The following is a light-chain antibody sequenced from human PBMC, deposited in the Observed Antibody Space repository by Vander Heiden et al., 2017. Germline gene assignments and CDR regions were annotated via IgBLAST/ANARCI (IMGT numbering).Light chain of an antibody. V-gene: IGKV4-1*01. J-gene: IGKJ1*01. CDR2: WAS. CDR1: QSILSNSNKKNY. Sequence: DIVMTQSPDSLAVSLGERATIDCKSSQSILSNSNKKNYLAWYQQKAGPPPKLLIYWASTRESGVPDRFSSSGSGAHFTLTISSLQAEDVAVYYCQQYHTPPWTFGQGTKVEIK. CDR3: QQYHTPPWT.